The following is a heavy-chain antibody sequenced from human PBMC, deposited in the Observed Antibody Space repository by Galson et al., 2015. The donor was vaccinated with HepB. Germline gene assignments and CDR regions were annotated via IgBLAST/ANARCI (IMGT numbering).Heavy chain of an antibody. D-gene: IGHD6-13*01. V-gene: IGHV3-48*03. CDR3: ARDPGIAAAGPNVDY. CDR1: GFTFSSYE. Sequence: SLRLSCAASGFTFSSYEMHWVRQAPGKGLEWVSYISKSGWTTYYADSVKGRFTISRDNAKNSLYLQMNRLRAEDTAVYYCARDPGIAAAGPNVDYWGQGNLVTVSS. CDR2: ISKSGWTT. J-gene: IGHJ4*02.